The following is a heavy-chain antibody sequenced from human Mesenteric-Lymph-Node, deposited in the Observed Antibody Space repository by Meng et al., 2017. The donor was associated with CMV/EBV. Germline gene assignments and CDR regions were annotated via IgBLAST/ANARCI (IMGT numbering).Heavy chain of an antibody. CDR3: AKFRDYYGYYYGMDV. CDR1: GFTFRSYT. CDR2: ISSSSSNI. D-gene: IGHD3-10*01. V-gene: IGHV3-21*04. Sequence: GESLKISCAASGFTFRSYTMNWVRQAPGKGLEWVSSISSSSSNIYYADSVKGRFTISRDNSKNTLYLQMNSLRAEDTAVYYCAKFRDYYGYYYGMDVWGQGTTVTVSS. J-gene: IGHJ6*02.